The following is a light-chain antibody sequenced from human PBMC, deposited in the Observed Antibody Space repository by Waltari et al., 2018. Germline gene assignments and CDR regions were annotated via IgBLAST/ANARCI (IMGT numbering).Light chain of an antibody. CDR3: QQYYDTPPTT. J-gene: IGKJ1*01. Sequence: DIQLTQSPSFLSASVGDRVTIPCRASQGISSSLAWYQQKPGMSPKLLIYVASTLQSGVPSRFSGSGSGTEFTLTISSLQPEDVAVYYCQQYYDTPPTTFGQGTKVEIK. CDR1: QGISSS. CDR2: VAS. V-gene: IGKV1-9*01.